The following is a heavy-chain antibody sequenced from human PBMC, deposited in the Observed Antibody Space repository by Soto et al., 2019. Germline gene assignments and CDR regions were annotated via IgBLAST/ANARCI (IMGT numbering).Heavy chain of an antibody. J-gene: IGHJ4*02. CDR1: GFTFSSYG. CDR2: IWYDGSNK. CDR3: ERGGDGYNFFDY. Sequence: QVQLVESGGGVVQPGRSLRLSCAASGFTFSSYGMHWVRQAPGKGLEWVAVIWYDGSNKYYADSVKGRFTISRDNSKNTLYLQMNSLRAEDTAVYYCERGGDGYNFFDYWGQGTLVTVSS. V-gene: IGHV3-33*01. D-gene: IGHD5-12*01.